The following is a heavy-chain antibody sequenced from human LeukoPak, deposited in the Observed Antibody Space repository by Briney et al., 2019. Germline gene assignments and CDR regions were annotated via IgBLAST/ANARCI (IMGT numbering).Heavy chain of an antibody. CDR3: ASRPNNWFDP. CDR1: GVPFSGYY. Sequence: KPSETLSLTCAVYGVPFSGYYWSWIRQPPGKGLEWIGEINHSGSTNYNPSLKSRVTISVDTSKNQFSLKLSSVTAADTAVYYCASRPNNWFDPWGQGTLVTVSS. V-gene: IGHV4-34*01. J-gene: IGHJ5*02. CDR2: INHSGST.